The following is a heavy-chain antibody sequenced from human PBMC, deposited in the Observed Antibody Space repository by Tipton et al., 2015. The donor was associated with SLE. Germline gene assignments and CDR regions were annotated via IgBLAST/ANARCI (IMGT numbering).Heavy chain of an antibody. CDR2: IYYSGST. CDR3: ARHDSEPPFDY. CDR1: GGSISSSSYY. J-gene: IGHJ4*02. V-gene: IGHV4-39*07. D-gene: IGHD1-14*01. Sequence: TLSLTCTVSGGSISSSSYYWGWIRQPPGKGLEWIGSIYYSGSTYYNPSLKSRVTISVDTSKNQFSLKLSSVTAADTAVYYCARHDSEPPFDYWGQGTLVTVSS.